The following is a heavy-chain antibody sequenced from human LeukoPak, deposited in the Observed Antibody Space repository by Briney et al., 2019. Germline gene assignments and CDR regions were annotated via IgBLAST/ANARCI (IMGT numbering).Heavy chain of an antibody. V-gene: IGHV4-39*01. J-gene: IGHJ4*02. Sequence: SETLSLTCTVSDGSVSSVGYYWGWIRQPPGKGLEWIGSIYYSGTTYYNPSLASRVTIFVDTSKNQFSLRLSSVTAADTAVYFCARGVNNYGYGFYFDYWGQGTLVTVSS. CDR1: DGSVSSVGYY. CDR3: ARGVNNYGYGFYFDY. D-gene: IGHD5-18*01. CDR2: IYYSGTT.